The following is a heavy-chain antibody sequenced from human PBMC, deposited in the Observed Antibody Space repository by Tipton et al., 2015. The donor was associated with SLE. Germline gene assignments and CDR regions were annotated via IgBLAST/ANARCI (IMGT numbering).Heavy chain of an antibody. CDR2: IYYSGST. Sequence: TLSLTCTVSVGSISSGDYYWSWIRQPPGKGLEGIGYIYYSGSTNYNPSLKSRVTISVDTSKNQFSLKLNSVTAADTAVYYCAREEGETTVTFFDYWGQGTLVTVSS. CDR3: AREEGETTVTFFDY. D-gene: IGHD4-17*01. V-gene: IGHV4-30-4*01. J-gene: IGHJ4*02. CDR1: VGSISSGDYY.